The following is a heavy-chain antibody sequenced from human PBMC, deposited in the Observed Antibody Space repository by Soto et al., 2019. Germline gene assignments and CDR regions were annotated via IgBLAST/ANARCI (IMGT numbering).Heavy chain of an antibody. J-gene: IGHJ4*02. CDR1: GYTFTSYY. V-gene: IGHV1-46*01. CDR2: INPSGGST. CDR3: ASPIRNYYDSCGYGLGY. Sequence: VEASWKASGYTFTSYYMHWVRHAPRQGLEWVGIINPSGGSTSYAQKFQGRVTMTRDTSTSIVYMEMSSLRSEATAVYFCASPIRNYYDSCGYGLGYWGQGTLVTVSS. D-gene: IGHD3-22*01.